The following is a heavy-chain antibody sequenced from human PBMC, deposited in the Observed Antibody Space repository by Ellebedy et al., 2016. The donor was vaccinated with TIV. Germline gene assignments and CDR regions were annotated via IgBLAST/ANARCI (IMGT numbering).Heavy chain of an antibody. D-gene: IGHD7-27*01. J-gene: IGHJ4*02. Sequence: SQTLSLTCXISGDSVSSNTAAWNWIRQSPSRGLEWLGRTYYRSQWFNDYAESMKGRITVNPDTSKNQFSLQLSSVTPEDTAVYYCARDPAGDQGLDYWGQGTPVTVSS. CDR2: TYYRSQWFN. CDR1: GDSVSSNTAA. V-gene: IGHV6-1*01. CDR3: ARDPAGDQGLDY.